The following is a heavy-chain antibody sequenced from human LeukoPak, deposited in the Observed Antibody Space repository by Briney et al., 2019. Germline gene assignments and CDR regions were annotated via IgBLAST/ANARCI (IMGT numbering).Heavy chain of an antibody. V-gene: IGHV3-48*03. D-gene: IGHD2-2*01. CDR1: GFTFSNYE. CDR3: ARDRRRSSLSRDT. J-gene: IGHJ5*02. Sequence: PGGSLSLSCAASGFTFSNYEFNWVRQAPGKGLEWVSYIGRGYGITYYADSVKGRFTVSRDNGKNSVYLQMSSLRPEDTAVYYCARDRRRSSLSRDTWGQGTLVTVSS. CDR2: IGRGYGIT.